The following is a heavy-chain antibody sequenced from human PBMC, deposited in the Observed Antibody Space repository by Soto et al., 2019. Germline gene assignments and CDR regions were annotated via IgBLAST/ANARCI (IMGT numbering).Heavy chain of an antibody. V-gene: IGHV3-33*01. J-gene: IGHJ6*02. Sequence: GGSLRLSCAASGFTFSSYGMHWVRQAPGKGLEWVAVIWYDGSNKYYADSVKGRFTISRDNSKNTLYLQMNSLRAEDTAVYYCAREWDGESGSGSYSSLLPSYYYGMDVWGQGTTVTVSS. CDR1: GFTFSSYG. CDR3: AREWDGESGSGSYSSLLPSYYYGMDV. D-gene: IGHD3-10*01. CDR2: IWYDGSNK.